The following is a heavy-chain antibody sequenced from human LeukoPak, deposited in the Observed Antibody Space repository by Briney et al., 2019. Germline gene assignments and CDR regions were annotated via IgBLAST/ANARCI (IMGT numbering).Heavy chain of an antibody. CDR3: ARDFIARETFDY. V-gene: IGHV3-30*04. CDR2: ISYDGSNK. D-gene: IGHD6-13*01. J-gene: IGHJ4*01. CDR1: GFTFSSYA. Sequence: GRSLRLSCAASGFTFSSYAMHWVRQAPGKGLEWVAVISYDGSNKYYADSVKGRFTISRDNSKNTLYLQMNSLRAEDTAVYYCARDFIARETFDYWGQEPWSPSPQ.